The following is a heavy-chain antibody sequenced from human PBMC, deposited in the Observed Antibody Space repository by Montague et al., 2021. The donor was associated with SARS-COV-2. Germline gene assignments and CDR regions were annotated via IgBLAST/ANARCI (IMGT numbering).Heavy chain of an antibody. J-gene: IGHJ5*02. D-gene: IGHD1-20*01. V-gene: IGHV4-59*13. CDR1: GGSISSYY. CDR3: ARTEYNWNDWFDP. Sequence: SETLSLTCSVSGGSISSYYWCWFRQSPGKGLVWIGYIFQSGITDXNPSLKSRVTISVDMSKNQFSLQLNSVTAADSAVYYCARTEYNWNDWFDPWGQGTLVTVSS. CDR2: IFQSGIT.